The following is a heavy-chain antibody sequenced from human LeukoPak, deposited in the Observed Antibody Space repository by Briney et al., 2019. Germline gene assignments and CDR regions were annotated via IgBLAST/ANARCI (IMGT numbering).Heavy chain of an antibody. CDR2: IYYSGST. V-gene: IGHV4-59*01. CDR1: GGSISGYY. Sequence: SETLSLTCTVSGGSISGYYWSWIRQPPGKGLEWIGYIYYSGSTNYNPSLESRVTISVDTSKNQFSLKLTSVTAADTAVYYCAREYSSGWYRAFDYWGQGTLVTVSS. CDR3: AREYSSGWYRAFDY. D-gene: IGHD6-19*01. J-gene: IGHJ4*02.